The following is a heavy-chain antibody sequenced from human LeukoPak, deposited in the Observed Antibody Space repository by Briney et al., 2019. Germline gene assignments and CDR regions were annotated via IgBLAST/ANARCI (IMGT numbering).Heavy chain of an antibody. J-gene: IGHJ4*02. V-gene: IGHV4-59*08. D-gene: IGHD2-15*01. CDR1: GDSVSSFY. CDR2: IHYSGSS. Sequence: SETLSLTCSVSGDSVSSFYWKWIRQSPGRGLEWIGNIHYSGSSIYNPSLRSRVTMSIDTSKKQFFLKLTSVTAADTAVYYCVLAPNSNWFDFWGQGTLVTVSS. CDR3: VLAPNSNWFDF.